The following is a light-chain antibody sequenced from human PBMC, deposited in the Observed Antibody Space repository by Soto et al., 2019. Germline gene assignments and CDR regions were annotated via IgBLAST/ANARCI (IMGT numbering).Light chain of an antibody. CDR1: SSDSGSYNL. Sequence: QSALTQPASVSGSPGQSITISCTGTSSDSGSYNLVSWYQQHPGKAPKLIIYEVSKRPSGVSDRFSGSKSGTTASLTVSGLQAEDEADYYCSCARGNNHVLFGGWTKVTVL. CDR2: EVS. V-gene: IGLV2-23*02. CDR3: CSCARGNNHVL. J-gene: IGLJ2*01.